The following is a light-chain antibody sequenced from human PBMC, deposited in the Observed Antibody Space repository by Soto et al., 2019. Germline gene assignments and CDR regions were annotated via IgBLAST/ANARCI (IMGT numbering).Light chain of an antibody. J-gene: IGLJ1*01. V-gene: IGLV2-14*01. CDR1: GSDISAYNY. CDR3: SSYTSSTAYL. Sequence: QSVLTQPASVSGSPGQSITISCTGTGSDISAYNYVSWYQQHPGKAPKLMIYEVGDRPSGLSNRFSGSKSGNTASLTISRLQAEDEADYYCSSYTSSTAYLFGTGTKV. CDR2: EVG.